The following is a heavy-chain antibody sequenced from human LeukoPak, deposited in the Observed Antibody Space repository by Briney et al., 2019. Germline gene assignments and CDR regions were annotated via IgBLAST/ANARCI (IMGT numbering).Heavy chain of an antibody. CDR2: IIPIFGTA. J-gene: IGHJ5*02. Sequence: ASVKVSCKASGGTFSSYAISWVRQAPGQGLVWMGWIIPIFGTANYAQKFQGRVTITADESTSTAYMELSSLRSEDTAVYYCARDVVPAALGNWFDPWGQGTLVTVSS. CDR3: ARDVVPAALGNWFDP. V-gene: IGHV1-69*13. D-gene: IGHD2-2*01. CDR1: GGTFSSYA.